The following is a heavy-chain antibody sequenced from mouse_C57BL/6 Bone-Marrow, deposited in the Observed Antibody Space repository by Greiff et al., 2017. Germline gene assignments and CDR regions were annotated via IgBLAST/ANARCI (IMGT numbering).Heavy chain of an antibody. Sequence: QVQLQQPGAELVKPGASVKMSCKASGYTFTSYWLTWVKHRPGQGLVWIGDIYPGSGSTHYNETFKSKAPLTVDTSSSTASMQFSSLTAEDAAVCYCAGGGTGEYDGGYWGQGTSVTVSS. CDR2: IYPGSGST. CDR3: AGGGTGEYDGGY. CDR1: GYTFTSYW. J-gene: IGHJ4*01. V-gene: IGHV1-55*01. D-gene: IGHD2-4*01.